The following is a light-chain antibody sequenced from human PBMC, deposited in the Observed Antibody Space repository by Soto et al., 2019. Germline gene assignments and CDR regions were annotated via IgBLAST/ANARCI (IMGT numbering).Light chain of an antibody. J-gene: IGKJ5*01. CDR2: YIS. V-gene: IGKV3D-15*01. CDR1: QSAGNF. Sequence: IVLTQSPATLSVSPGETASLSFRASQSAGNFLAWYQQKPGQAPRLPSYYISTRATGIPARFSGSGSGTEFTLTINSLQSEDSAVYYCQQHNQWPITFGQGTRLEIK. CDR3: QQHNQWPIT.